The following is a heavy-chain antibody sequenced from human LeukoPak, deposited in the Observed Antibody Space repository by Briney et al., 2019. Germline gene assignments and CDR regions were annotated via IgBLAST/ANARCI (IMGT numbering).Heavy chain of an antibody. Sequence: SETLSLTCTVSGGSISSYYWSWIRQPPGKGLEWLGYIYYSGSTNYNPSLKSRVTISVDTSKNQFSLKLSSVTAADTAVYYCARVPNYYYYYMDVWGKGTTVTVSS. CDR1: GGSISSYY. CDR3: ARVPNYYYYYMDV. J-gene: IGHJ6*03. CDR2: IYYSGST. D-gene: IGHD3-10*01. V-gene: IGHV4-59*12.